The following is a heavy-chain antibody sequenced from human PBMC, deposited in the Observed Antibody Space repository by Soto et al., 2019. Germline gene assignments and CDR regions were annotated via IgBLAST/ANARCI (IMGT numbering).Heavy chain of an antibody. D-gene: IGHD3-10*01. CDR2: SRNKANDYTT. CDR3: GRGGGDRWGFIPFDI. CDR1: GFPVSDHH. J-gene: IGHJ3*02. V-gene: IGHV3-72*01. Sequence: EVQLVESGGGLVQPGGSTRLSCATSGFPVSDHHMDWVRQAPGKGLEWVGRSRNKANDYTTEYAASVKGRFSISRDDSKNSMYLQMNSLKSEDTATYYCGRGGGDRWGFIPFDIWGQGTMVTVSS.